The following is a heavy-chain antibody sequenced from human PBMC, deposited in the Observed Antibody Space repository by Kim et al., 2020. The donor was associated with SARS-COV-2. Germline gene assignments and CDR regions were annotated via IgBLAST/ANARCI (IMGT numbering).Heavy chain of an antibody. J-gene: IGHJ4*02. CDR3: TDHGSGSS. D-gene: IGHD3-10*01. Sequence: GGSLRLSCAASGFTFGNNGMSWVRQTPGKGLEWVSDILAGYTGTYYADSVKGRFTLSRDNSKNTVYLHMSSLRAGDTAVYYCTDHGSGSSWGQGTLVTVS. V-gene: IGHV3-23*01. CDR2: ILAGYTGT. CDR1: GFTFGNNG.